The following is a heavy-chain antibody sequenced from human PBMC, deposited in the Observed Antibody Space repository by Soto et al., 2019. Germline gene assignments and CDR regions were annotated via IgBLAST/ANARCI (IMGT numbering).Heavy chain of an antibody. CDR2: IYYSGVS. V-gene: IGHV4-59*01. Sequence: QVQLQESGPGLVKPSETLSLTCTVSGDSISSYYWTWIRQPPGKGLEWIWYIYYSGVSNYNPSLTSRVTRSVDTSRDQFSGMLCSVTAADKAVYYCARIRGGEAVLFDYWGQGTLVTVSS. J-gene: IGHJ4*02. CDR3: ARIRGGEAVLFDY. CDR1: GDSISSYY. D-gene: IGHD3-10*01.